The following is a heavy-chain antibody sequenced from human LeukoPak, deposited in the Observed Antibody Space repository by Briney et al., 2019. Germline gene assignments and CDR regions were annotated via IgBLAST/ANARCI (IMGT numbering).Heavy chain of an antibody. D-gene: IGHD1-1*01. J-gene: IGHJ4*02. CDR1: GFIFRNYA. CDR3: ARSLKWNPAAFDY. CDR2: ISTTADT. Sequence: GGSLRLSCAASGFIFRNYAMNWVSQAPGKGLEWVSTISTTADTIYTDSVKGRFTISRDNSKNTLYLLVTSLRAEDTAVYYCARSLKWNPAAFDYWGQGILVTVSS. V-gene: IGHV3-23*01.